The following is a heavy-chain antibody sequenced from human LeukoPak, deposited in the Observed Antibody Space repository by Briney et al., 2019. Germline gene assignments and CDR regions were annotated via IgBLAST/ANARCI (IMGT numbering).Heavy chain of an antibody. V-gene: IGHV4-4*02. D-gene: IGHD2-15*01. Sequence: SETLSLTRAVSGDSITSTSWWTWARQPPGKGLDWIGEMHHTGSSRYNPSLTSRVTISVDKSNNQFSLRLSSVTAADTAVYYCARALIGRRGLRDWGQGTLVIVSS. CDR2: MHHTGSS. CDR3: ARALIGRRGLRD. J-gene: IGHJ4*02. CDR1: GDSITSTSW.